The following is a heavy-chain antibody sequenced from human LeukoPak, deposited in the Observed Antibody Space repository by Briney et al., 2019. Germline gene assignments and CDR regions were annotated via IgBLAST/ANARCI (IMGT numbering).Heavy chain of an antibody. CDR2: ITGGSEST. V-gene: IGHV3-23*01. CDR3: AKGWTAVGS. D-gene: IGHD1-26*01. J-gene: IGHJ5*02. CDR1: RFTFSIYA. Sequence: GGSLRLSCAASRFTFSIYAMTWVRQAPGKGLEWVSGITGGSESTYYADSVKGRFTISRDNSKNTLYMEMNNLRGADTAVYYCAKGWTAVGSWGQGTRVTVSS.